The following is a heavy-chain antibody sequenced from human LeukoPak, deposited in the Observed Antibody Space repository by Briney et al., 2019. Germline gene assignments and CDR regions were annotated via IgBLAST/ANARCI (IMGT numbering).Heavy chain of an antibody. CDR2: ISGSGGST. D-gene: IGHD3-22*01. V-gene: IGHV3-23*01. J-gene: IGHJ4*02. CDR1: GFTFSSYA. Sequence: GGSLRLSCAASGFTFSSYAMSWVRQAPGKGLKWVSAISGSGGSTYYADSVKGRFTISRDNSKNTLYLQMDSLRAEDTAVYYCARGDSSGYYFDYWGQGTLVTVSS. CDR3: ARGDSSGYYFDY.